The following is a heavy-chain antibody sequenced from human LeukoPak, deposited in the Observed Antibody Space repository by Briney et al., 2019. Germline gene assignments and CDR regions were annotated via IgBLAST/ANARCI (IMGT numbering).Heavy chain of an antibody. CDR2: ISSSSSTI. D-gene: IGHD4-17*01. Sequence: GGSLRLSCTASGFSLSNYGMNWVRQAPGKGLEWVSYISSSSSTIYYADSVKGRFTISRDNAKNSLYLQMNSLRAEDTAVYYCASASVDYGDYSWFDPWGQGTLVTVSS. CDR3: ASASVDYGDYSWFDP. J-gene: IGHJ5*02. V-gene: IGHV3-48*01. CDR1: GFSLSNYG.